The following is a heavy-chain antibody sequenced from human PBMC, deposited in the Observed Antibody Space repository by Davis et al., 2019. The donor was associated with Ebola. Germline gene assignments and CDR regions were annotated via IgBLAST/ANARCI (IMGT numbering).Heavy chain of an antibody. CDR3: TMPASSSIDY. CDR2: ISYDGSNK. J-gene: IGHJ4*02. D-gene: IGHD6-6*01. Sequence: GGSLRLSCAASGFTFSSYAMHWVRQAPGKGLEWVAVISYDGSNKYYADSVKGRFTISRDNSKNTLYLQMNSLKTEDTAVYYCTMPASSSIDYWGQGTLVTVSS. CDR1: GFTFSSYA. V-gene: IGHV3-30-3*01.